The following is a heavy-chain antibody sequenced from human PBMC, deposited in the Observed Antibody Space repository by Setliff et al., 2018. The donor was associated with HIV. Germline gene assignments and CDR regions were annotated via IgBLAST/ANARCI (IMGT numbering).Heavy chain of an antibody. V-gene: IGHV4-39*07. Sequence: SETLSLACTVSGGSISSSSYYWGWIRQPPGKGLEWIGSIYYSGSTYYNPSLKSRVSVSRDMSSNQFSLRLSSVTAADAAVYYCAAFSVTPMTTQDFWGQGTLVTVSS. J-gene: IGHJ4*02. CDR3: AAFSVTPMTTQDF. CDR2: IYYSGST. CDR1: GGSISSSSYY. D-gene: IGHD4-4*01.